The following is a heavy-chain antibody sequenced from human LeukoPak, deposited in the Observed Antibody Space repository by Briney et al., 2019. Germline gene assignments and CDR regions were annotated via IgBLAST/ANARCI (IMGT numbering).Heavy chain of an antibody. Sequence: GGSLRLSCAASGFTFSSYNMNWVRQAPGKGLEWVSYISSASGSIYYADSVKGRFTISRDNAKNSLFLQMNSLRAEDTAVYYCARPPGRTGAFDIWGQGTMVTVSS. D-gene: IGHD3-10*01. CDR1: GFTFSSYN. V-gene: IGHV3-48*04. CDR2: ISSASGSI. CDR3: ARPPGRTGAFDI. J-gene: IGHJ3*02.